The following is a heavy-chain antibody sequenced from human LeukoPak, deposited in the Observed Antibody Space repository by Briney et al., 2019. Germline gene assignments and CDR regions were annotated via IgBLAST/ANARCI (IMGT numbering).Heavy chain of an antibody. Sequence: SETLSLTCTVSGGSISSSSYYWGWIRQPPGKGLEWIGSIYYSGSTSYNPSLKSRVTISVDASKNQFSLKLSSVTAADTAVYYCARHGRYYDILTGYYYWFDPWGQGTLVTFSS. J-gene: IGHJ5*02. D-gene: IGHD3-9*01. V-gene: IGHV4-39*01. CDR1: GGSISSSSYY. CDR3: ARHGRYYDILTGYYYWFDP. CDR2: IYYSGST.